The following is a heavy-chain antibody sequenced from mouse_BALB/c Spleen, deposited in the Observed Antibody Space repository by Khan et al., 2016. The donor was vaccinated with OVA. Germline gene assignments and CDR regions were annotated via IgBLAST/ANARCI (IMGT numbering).Heavy chain of an antibody. CDR2: IYPGDGSS. CDR1: GYTFTSYD. D-gene: IGHD2-2*01. Sequence: QVQLKQSGPELVKPGALVKISCKASGYTFTSYDINWVKQRPGQGLEWIGWIYPGDGSSKYNEKFKGKATLTADTSSSTAYMQLTSLKSEDSAVYVWAREGLRGVAMDYWGQGTSVTVSS. J-gene: IGHJ4*01. CDR3: AREGLRGVAMDY. V-gene: IGHV1S56*01.